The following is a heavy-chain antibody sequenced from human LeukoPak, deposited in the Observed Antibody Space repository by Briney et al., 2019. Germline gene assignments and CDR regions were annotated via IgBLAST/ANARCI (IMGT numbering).Heavy chain of an antibody. CDR1: GYTFTSFG. D-gene: IGHD1-26*01. Sequence: GASVRVSCKASGYTFTSFGISWVRQAPGQGLEWMGWISPYNGNTNYPQKVQGRITVTTDTSTSTAYMELSSLRSEDTAVYYCATDPWSGSYYGYWGQGTLVTVSS. CDR2: ISPYNGNT. CDR3: ATDPWSGSYYGY. J-gene: IGHJ4*02. V-gene: IGHV1-18*01.